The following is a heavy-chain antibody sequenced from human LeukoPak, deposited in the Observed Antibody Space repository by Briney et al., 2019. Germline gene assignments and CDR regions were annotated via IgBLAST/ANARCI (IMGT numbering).Heavy chain of an antibody. V-gene: IGHV1-18*04. CDR2: ISAYNGNT. J-gene: IGHJ6*03. Sequence: GASVKVSCKASGYTFTGYYMHWVRQAPGQGLEWMGWISAYNGNTNYAQKLQGRVTMTTDTSTSTAYMELRSLRSDDTAVYYCARHYSGYDWPGIYYYYMDVWGKGTTVTISS. CDR3: ARHYSGYDWPGIYYYYMDV. CDR1: GYTFTGYY. D-gene: IGHD5-12*01.